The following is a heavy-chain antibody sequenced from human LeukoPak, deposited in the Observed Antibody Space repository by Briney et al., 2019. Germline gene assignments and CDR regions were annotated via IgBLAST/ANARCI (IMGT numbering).Heavy chain of an antibody. CDR1: GFTFSSYS. D-gene: IGHD3-22*01. CDR3: ASNYYDSSGYYYG. CDR2: ISSSSSYI. J-gene: IGHJ4*02. V-gene: IGHV3-21*01. Sequence: GGSLRPSCAASGFTFSSYSMNWVRQAPGKGLEWASSISSSSSYIYYADSVKGRFTISRDNAKNSLYLQMNSLRAEDTAVYYCASNYYDSSGYYYGWGQGTLVTVSS.